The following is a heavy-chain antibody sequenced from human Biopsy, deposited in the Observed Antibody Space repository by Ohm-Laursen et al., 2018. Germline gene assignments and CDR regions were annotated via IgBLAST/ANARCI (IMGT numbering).Heavy chain of an antibody. CDR3: TRTPILIVSAGLVYRHRRHLQGMDV. D-gene: IGHD6-13*01. CDR2: VDWDDYK. CDR1: GFSLSARGMC. J-gene: IGHJ6*02. V-gene: IGHV2-70*11. Sequence: TQTLTLTGSFSGFSLSARGMCVSWIRQAPGKALEWLARVDWDDYKDYSASLQTKLSISKDTPNDQVVLTVNNVDPADTATYHCTRTPILIVSAGLVYRHRRHLQGMDVWGQGIAVTVS.